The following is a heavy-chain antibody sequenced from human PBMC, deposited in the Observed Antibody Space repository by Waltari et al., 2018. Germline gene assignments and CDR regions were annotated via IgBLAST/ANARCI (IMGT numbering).Heavy chain of an antibody. Sequence: QVQLQQWGAGQLQPSETLSLTCAVYGGSFSGYYWGWMRQPPGKGREGIGEFNHNGNRNPTPALSSLITMLVDTSRSQFSLKVNSVTAADTAVYYCVRLEDCSGPGGNCYSGDSFALDVWGQGTTVTVSS. CDR3: VRLEDCSGPGGNCYSGDSFALDV. V-gene: IGHV4-34*02. CDR2: FNHNGNR. CDR1: GGSFSGYY. J-gene: IGHJ6*02. D-gene: IGHD2-15*01.